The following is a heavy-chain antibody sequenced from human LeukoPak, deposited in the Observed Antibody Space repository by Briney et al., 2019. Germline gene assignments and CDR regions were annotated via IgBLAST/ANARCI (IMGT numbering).Heavy chain of an antibody. CDR3: AKVRAPSGWFNSDY. Sequence: GGSLRLSCAASGFTFSSYAMHWVRQAPGKGLEWVAVISYDGSNKYYADSVKGRFTISRDNSKNTLYLQMNSLRVEDTAAYYCAKVRAPSGWFNSDYWGQGTLVTVSS. V-gene: IGHV3-30-3*01. CDR2: ISYDGSNK. J-gene: IGHJ4*02. CDR1: GFTFSSYA. D-gene: IGHD6-19*01.